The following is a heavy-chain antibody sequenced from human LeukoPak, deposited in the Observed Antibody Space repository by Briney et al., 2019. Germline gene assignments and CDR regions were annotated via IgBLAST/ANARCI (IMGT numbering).Heavy chain of an antibody. V-gene: IGHV4-39*07. J-gene: IGHJ5*02. CDR3: ARRSRARVGATRGGNWFDP. CDR1: GGSISSSSYY. CDR2: IYYSGST. D-gene: IGHD1-26*01. Sequence: SETLSLTCTVSGGSISSSSYYWGWIRQPPGKGLEWIGSIYYSGSTNYNPSLKSRVTISVDTSKNQFSLKLSSVTAADTAVYYCARRSRARVGATRGGNWFDPWGQGTLVTVSS.